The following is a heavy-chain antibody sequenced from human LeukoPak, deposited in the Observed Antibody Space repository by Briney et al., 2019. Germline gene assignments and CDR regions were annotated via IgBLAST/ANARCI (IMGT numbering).Heavy chain of an antibody. J-gene: IGHJ4*02. Sequence: GGSLRLSCAASGFTFSSYAMSWVRPAPGKGLEWVSAISGSGGSTYYADSVKGRFTISRDNSKNTLYLQMNSLRAEDTAVYYCAKKREIAVAADFDYWGQGTLVTVSS. CDR1: GFTFSSYA. CDR2: ISGSGGST. CDR3: AKKREIAVAADFDY. V-gene: IGHV3-23*01. D-gene: IGHD6-19*01.